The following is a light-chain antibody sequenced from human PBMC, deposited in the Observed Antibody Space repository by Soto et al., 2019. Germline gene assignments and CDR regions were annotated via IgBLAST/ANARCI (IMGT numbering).Light chain of an antibody. CDR3: SSFAGSSNVI. CDR1: SSAVGAYNY. V-gene: IGLV2-8*01. J-gene: IGLJ2*01. Sequence: QSALTQPPSASGSPGQSVTFSCIGTSSAVGAYNYVSWYQQHPGKAPKLMIYEVSKRPSGVPDRFSGSKSANTASLTVSGLQAEDEADDYGSSFAGSSNVIFGGGTKGTVL. CDR2: EVS.